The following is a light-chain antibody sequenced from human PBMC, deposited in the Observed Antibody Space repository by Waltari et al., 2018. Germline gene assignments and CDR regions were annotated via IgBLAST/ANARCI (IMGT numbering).Light chain of an antibody. CDR3: LVWHSTIDHQGV. Sequence: SYVVTQSPSVSVAPGETARITCGGDNIGSESVQWYQQRPGPAPVLVISYDSDRPSGIPERFSGSNSGNTATLTISWVEAEDEADYYCLVWHSTIDHQGVFGGGTKLTVL. CDR2: YDS. CDR1: NIGSES. V-gene: IGLV3-21*04. J-gene: IGLJ2*01.